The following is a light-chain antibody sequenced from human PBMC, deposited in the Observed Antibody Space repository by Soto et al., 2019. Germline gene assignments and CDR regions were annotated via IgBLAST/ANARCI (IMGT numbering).Light chain of an antibody. V-gene: IGKV3-15*01. Sequence: EIVLTQSPAALSVSPGDRATLSCRASQSVRSSLAWYQQKPGQAPRLLIYAASTRATGVPARFSGSGSGTEFTLTISSLQSEDFAVYYCQQYNKWPQYTFGQGTKLEIK. CDR1: QSVRSS. CDR3: QQYNKWPQYT. J-gene: IGKJ2*01. CDR2: AAS.